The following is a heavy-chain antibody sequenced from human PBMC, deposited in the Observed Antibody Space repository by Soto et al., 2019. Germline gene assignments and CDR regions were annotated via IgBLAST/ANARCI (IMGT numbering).Heavy chain of an antibody. D-gene: IGHD6-13*01. V-gene: IGHV3-53*01. CDR2: IYSGGST. CDR3: ARAEAAAGLYYYYGMDV. CDR1: GFTVSSNY. Sequence: GGSLRLSCAASGFTVSSNYMSWVRQAPGKGLEWVSVIYSGGSTYYADSVKGRFTISRDNSKNTLYLQMNSLRAEDTAVYYCARAEAAAGLYYYYGMDVWGQGTTVTVSS. J-gene: IGHJ6*02.